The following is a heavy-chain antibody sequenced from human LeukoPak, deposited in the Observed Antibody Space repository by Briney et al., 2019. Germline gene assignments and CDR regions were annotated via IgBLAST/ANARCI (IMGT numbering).Heavy chain of an antibody. CDR1: GYTLTELS. CDR3: ARDLRTGNYYDSSGYDY. D-gene: IGHD3-22*01. J-gene: IGHJ4*02. V-gene: IGHV1-24*01. CDR2: FDPEDGET. Sequence: ASVKVSCKVSGYTLTELSMHWVRQAPGKGLEWMGGFDPEDGETIYAQKFQGRVTMTEDTSTDTAYMELRSLRSDDTAVYYCARDLRTGNYYDSSGYDYWGQGTLVTVSS.